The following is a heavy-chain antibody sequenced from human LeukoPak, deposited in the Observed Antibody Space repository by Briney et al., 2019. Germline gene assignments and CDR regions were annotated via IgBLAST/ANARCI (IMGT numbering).Heavy chain of an antibody. D-gene: IGHD1-20*01. J-gene: IGHJ6*02. CDR2: ISWNSGSI. CDR1: GFTFDDYA. V-gene: IGHV3-9*01. Sequence: GGSLRLSCAASGFTFDDYAMHWVRQAPGKGLEWVSGISWNSGSIGYADSVKGRFIISRDNAKNSLYLQMNSLRAEDTAVYYCARDHGLPYNWNDLGGMDVWGQGTTVTVSS. CDR3: ARDHGLPYNWNDLGGMDV.